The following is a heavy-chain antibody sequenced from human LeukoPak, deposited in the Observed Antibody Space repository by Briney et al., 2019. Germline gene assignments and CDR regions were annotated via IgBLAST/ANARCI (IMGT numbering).Heavy chain of an antibody. V-gene: IGHV4-59*10. CDR1: GGSISTYY. CDR2: IHTSGTT. Sequence: SETLSLTCAVSGGSISTYYWSWIWQPAGKGLEWIGRIHTSGTTNYNPSLKSRVTMSVDTSEKQLSLNLRSVTAADTAVYYCARLPGGDSSSVVAFDIWGQGTMVTVSS. CDR3: ARLPGGDSSSVVAFDI. J-gene: IGHJ3*02. D-gene: IGHD2-21*02.